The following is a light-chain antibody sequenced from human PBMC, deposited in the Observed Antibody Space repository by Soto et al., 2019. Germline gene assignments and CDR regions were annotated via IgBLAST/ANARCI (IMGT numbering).Light chain of an antibody. CDR2: EVT. V-gene: IGLV2-14*01. J-gene: IGLJ1*01. CDR3: SSYTNTMTLIV. Sequence: QSALTQPASVSGPPGQSITISCTGSTSDVATYRYVSWYQQYPGKAPKLLISEVTHRPSGISDRFSGSKSGNTASLTISGLQAEDEADYYCSSYTNTMTLIVFGTGTKVTVL. CDR1: TSDVATYRY.